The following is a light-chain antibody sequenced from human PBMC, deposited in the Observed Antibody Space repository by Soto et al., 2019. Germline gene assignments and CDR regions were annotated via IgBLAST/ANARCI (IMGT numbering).Light chain of an antibody. V-gene: IGKV3-20*01. CDR2: GAS. CDR3: QHYGTSAL. CDR1: QSVSSSY. Sequence: PGERATLSCRASQSVSSSYLAWYQQKPGQAPRLLIYGASSRATGIPDRFSVSGSGTDFTLTISRLEPEDFAVYYCQHYGTSALFGPGTKVDI. J-gene: IGKJ3*01.